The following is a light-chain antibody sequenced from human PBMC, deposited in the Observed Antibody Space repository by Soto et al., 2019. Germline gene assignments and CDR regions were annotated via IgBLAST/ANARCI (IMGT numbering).Light chain of an antibody. CDR3: AAWDDSLNGWV. CDR1: SSNIGGNT. CDR2: TNN. V-gene: IGLV1-44*01. Sequence: QSVLTQPPSASGTPGQRVTISCSGSSSNIGGNTVNWYQHLPGTAPTLLIYTNNKRPSGVPDRCSGSKSGTSASLAISGLQSEEETDYYCAAWDDSLNGWVFGGGTKLTVL. J-gene: IGLJ3*02.